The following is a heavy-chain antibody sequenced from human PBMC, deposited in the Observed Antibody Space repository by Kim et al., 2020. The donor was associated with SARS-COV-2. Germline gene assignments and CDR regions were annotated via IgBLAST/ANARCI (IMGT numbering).Heavy chain of an antibody. Sequence: GGSLRLSCVASGFTFSDYAMSWVRQTPGKGLEWVSAISGSCENTYYADSVKGRFTISRDNSKNTLYLRMNSLRADDTAVYYCAKSIFGVAEPLYYFDYWG. J-gene: IGHJ4*01. CDR3: AKSIFGVAEPLYYFDY. CDR2: ISGSCENT. CDR1: GFTFSDYA. V-gene: IGHV3-23*01. D-gene: IGHD3-3*01.